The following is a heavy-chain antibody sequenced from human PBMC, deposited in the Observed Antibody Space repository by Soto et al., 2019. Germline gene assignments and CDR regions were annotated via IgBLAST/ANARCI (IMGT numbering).Heavy chain of an antibody. CDR3: ARDSLAFPVRGNGAFDI. Sequence: PGGSLRLSCAASGFTFSSYAMHWVRQAPGKGLEWVAVISYDGSNKYYADSVKGRFTISRDNSKNTLYLQMNSPRAEDTAVYYCARDSLAFPVRGNGAFDIWGQGTMVTVSS. D-gene: IGHD3-10*01. J-gene: IGHJ3*02. CDR1: GFTFSSYA. CDR2: ISYDGSNK. V-gene: IGHV3-30-3*01.